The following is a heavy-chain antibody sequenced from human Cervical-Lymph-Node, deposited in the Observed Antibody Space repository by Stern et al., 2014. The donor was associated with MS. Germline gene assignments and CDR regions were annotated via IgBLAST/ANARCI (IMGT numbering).Heavy chain of an antibody. CDR2: ISPILSTV. D-gene: IGHD1-26*01. Sequence: VQLVQSGAEVKKPGSSVKVSCKASGGTISRTAISWVRQAPGQGLEWMGGISPILSTVHYAQKFQGRVTITADASTSTAYMELTSLRSEDTAVYYCARAWGASDFYGMDVWGQGTTVTVSS. V-gene: IGHV1-69*01. J-gene: IGHJ6*02. CDR3: ARAWGASDFYGMDV. CDR1: GGTISRTA.